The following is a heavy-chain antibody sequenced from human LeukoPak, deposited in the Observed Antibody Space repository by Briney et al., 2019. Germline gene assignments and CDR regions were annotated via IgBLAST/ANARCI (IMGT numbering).Heavy chain of an antibody. CDR3: AKVQGLGYCSGGSCRKGVGAFDI. V-gene: IGHV3-30*18. Sequence: GGSLRLSCAASGFTFSSYGMHWVRQAPGKGLEWVAVISYDGSNKYYADSVKGRFTISRDNSKNTLYLQMNSLRAEDTAVYYCAKVQGLGYCSGGSCRKGVGAFDIWGRGTMVTVSS. CDR1: GFTFSSYG. CDR2: ISYDGSNK. J-gene: IGHJ3*02. D-gene: IGHD2-15*01.